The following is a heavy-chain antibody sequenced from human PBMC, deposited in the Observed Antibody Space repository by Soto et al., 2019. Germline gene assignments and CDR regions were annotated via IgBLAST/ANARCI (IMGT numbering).Heavy chain of an antibody. Sequence: GWSTSLSSAASGLTFRSYGMAWVVKAKGKGLEWVAVISYDGSNKYYADSVKGRFTISRDNSKNTLYLQMNSLRAEDTAVYYCAKDGLTHYDILTGYPLGFFDYWGQGTLVTVSS. D-gene: IGHD3-9*01. CDR3: AKDGLTHYDILTGYPLGFFDY. CDR1: GLTFRSYG. V-gene: IGHV3-30*18. CDR2: ISYDGSNK. J-gene: IGHJ4*02.